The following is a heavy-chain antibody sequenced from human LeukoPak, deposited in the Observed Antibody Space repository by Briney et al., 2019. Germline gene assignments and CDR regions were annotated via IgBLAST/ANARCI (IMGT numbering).Heavy chain of an antibody. V-gene: IGHV4-59*01. CDR2: IYYSGST. J-gene: IGHJ5*02. D-gene: IGHD6-13*01. Sequence: PSETLSLACTVSGGSISSYYWSWIRQPPGKGLEWIGYIYYSGSTNYNPSLKSRVTISVDTSKNQFSLKLSSVTAADTAVYYCARGRSSSWYGARKTNWLDPWGQGTLVTVSS. CDR3: ARGRSSSWYGARKTNWLDP. CDR1: GGSISSYY.